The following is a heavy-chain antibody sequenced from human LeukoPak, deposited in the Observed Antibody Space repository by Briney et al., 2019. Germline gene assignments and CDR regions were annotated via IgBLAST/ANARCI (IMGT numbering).Heavy chain of an antibody. CDR2: IYYSGST. CDR1: GGSISSYR. J-gene: IGHJ5*02. Sequence: PSETLSLTCTVSGGSISSYRWSWIRQPPGKGLEWIGYIYYSGSTNYNPSLKSRVTISVDTSKNQFSLKLSSVTAADTAVYYCARIHYGGNSGWFDPWGQGTLVTVSS. D-gene: IGHD4-23*01. CDR3: ARIHYGGNSGWFDP. V-gene: IGHV4-59*01.